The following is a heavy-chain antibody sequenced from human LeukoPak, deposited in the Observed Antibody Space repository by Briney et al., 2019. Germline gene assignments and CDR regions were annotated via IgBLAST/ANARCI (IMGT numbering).Heavy chain of an antibody. J-gene: IGHJ4*02. CDR3: ARHPVGAATLYYFDY. D-gene: IGHD1-26*01. CDR1: GGSISSYY. V-gene: IGHV4-39*01. CDR2: IYYSGST. Sequence: PSETLSLTCTVSGGSISSYYWGWIRQPPGKGLEWIGSIYYSGSTYYNPSLKSRVTISVDTSKNQFSLKLSSVTAADTAVYYCARHPVGAATLYYFDYWGQGTLVTVSS.